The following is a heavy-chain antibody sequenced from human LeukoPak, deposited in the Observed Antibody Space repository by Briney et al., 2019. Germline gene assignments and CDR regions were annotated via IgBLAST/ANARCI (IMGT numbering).Heavy chain of an antibody. Sequence: GGSLRLSCAASGFTFSTYSMNWVRQAPGKGLEWVSSISSSSSYIYYADSVKGRFTISRDNAKNSLYLQMSSLRAEDTAVYYCARDPEHGDYYYYYMDVWGKGNTVTVSS. CDR2: ISSSSSYI. D-gene: IGHD4-17*01. V-gene: IGHV3-21*06. J-gene: IGHJ6*03. CDR3: ARDPEHGDYYYYYMDV. CDR1: GFTFSTYS.